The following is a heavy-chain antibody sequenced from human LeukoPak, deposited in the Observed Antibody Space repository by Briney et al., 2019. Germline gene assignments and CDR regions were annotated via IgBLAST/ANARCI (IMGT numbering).Heavy chain of an antibody. CDR1: GGSISSSSYY. CDR2: IYYSGTT. Sequence: PSETLSLTCTVSGGSISSSSYYWGWIRQPPGKGLEWIGIIYYSGTTYYTPSLKSRVTISVDTSKNQFSLKLSSVTAADTATYYCARHMRWYPDYWGQGTLVTVSS. CDR3: ARHMRWYPDY. D-gene: IGHD2-15*01. V-gene: IGHV4-39*01. J-gene: IGHJ4*02.